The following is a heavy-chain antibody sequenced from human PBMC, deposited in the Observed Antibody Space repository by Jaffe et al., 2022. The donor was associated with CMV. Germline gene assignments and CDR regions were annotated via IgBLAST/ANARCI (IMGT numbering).Heavy chain of an antibody. CDR3: ARAETNQGGGYSYGHKRYYYYYYGMDV. CDR1: GGTFSSYA. J-gene: IGHJ6*02. Sequence: QVQLVQSGAEVKKPGSSVKVSCKASGGTFSSYAISWVRQAPGQGLEWMGGIIPIFGTANYAQKFQGRVTITADESTSTAYMELSSLRSEDTAVYYCARAETNQGGGYSYGHKRYYYYYYGMDVWGQGTTVTVSS. CDR2: IIPIFGTA. V-gene: IGHV1-69*01. D-gene: IGHD5-18*01.